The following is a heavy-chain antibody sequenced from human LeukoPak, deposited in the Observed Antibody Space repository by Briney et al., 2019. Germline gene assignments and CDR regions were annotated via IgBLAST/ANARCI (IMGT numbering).Heavy chain of an antibody. Sequence: GGSLRLSCAASGFTFSSYSMNWVRQAPGKGLEWVSSISSSSSYIYYADSVKGRFTISRDNSKNTLYLQMNSLRAEDTAVYYCAKDLVAVAGWDYFDYWGQGTLVTVSS. J-gene: IGHJ4*02. CDR2: ISSSSSYI. D-gene: IGHD6-19*01. V-gene: IGHV3-21*04. CDR1: GFTFSSYS. CDR3: AKDLVAVAGWDYFDY.